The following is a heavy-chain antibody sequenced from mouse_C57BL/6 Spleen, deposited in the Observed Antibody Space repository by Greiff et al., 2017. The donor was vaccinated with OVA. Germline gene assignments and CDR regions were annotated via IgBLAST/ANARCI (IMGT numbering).Heavy chain of an antibody. J-gene: IGHJ4*01. CDR3: ARTGSSPYYAMDY. D-gene: IGHD1-1*01. Sequence: VQRVESGPGLVAPSQSLSITCTVSGFSLTSYGVHWVRQPPGKGLEWLVVIWSDGSTTYNSALKSRLSISKDNSKSQVFLKMNSLQTDDTAMYYCARTGSSPYYAMDYWGQGTSVTVSS. CDR2: IWSDGST. CDR1: GFSLTSYG. V-gene: IGHV2-6*03.